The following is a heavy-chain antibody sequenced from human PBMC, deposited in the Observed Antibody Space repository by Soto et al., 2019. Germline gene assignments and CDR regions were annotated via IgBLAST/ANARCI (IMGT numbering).Heavy chain of an antibody. V-gene: IGHV3-53*01. Sequence: EVQLVESGGGLIQPGGSLRLSCAASGFTVSTNYMSWVRQAPGKGLEWVSLIYSGGNTYYADSVKGRFTISRDNSKNTLYLQMNSLRAEDTAVYYCARGPTDPNWWPLYYWGQGTLVTVSS. J-gene: IGHJ4*02. CDR2: IYSGGNT. CDR3: ARGPTDPNWWPLYY. CDR1: GFTVSTNY. D-gene: IGHD2-15*01.